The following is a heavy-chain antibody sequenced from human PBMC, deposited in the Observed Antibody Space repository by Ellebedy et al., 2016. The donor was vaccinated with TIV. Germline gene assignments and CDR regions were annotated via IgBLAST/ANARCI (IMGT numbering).Heavy chain of an antibody. V-gene: IGHV3-74*01. D-gene: IGHD2-2*01. CDR3: ARGECNSISCPGAFDI. J-gene: IGHJ3*02. CDR2: ISSDGTGT. Sequence: GESLKISCAASGFTFSSYWMHWVRQAPGKGLVWVLRISSDGTGTSYADPMQGRFTISRDNAKNTLYLQMNSLRAEDTAVYYCARGECNSISCPGAFDIWGQGTMVTVSS. CDR1: GFTFSSYW.